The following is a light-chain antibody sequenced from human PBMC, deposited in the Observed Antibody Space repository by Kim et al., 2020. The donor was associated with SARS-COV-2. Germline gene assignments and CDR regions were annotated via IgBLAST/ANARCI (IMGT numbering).Light chain of an antibody. CDR3: LQDYNYPLT. V-gene: IGKV1-6*01. Sequence: AAVGDRVTITCRASQGIRNDLGWYQQKTGNAPKLLIDAASSLQSGVPSRFSGSGSGTDFTLTISSLQPEDFATYYCLQDYNYPLTFGGGTKVDIK. J-gene: IGKJ4*01. CDR2: AAS. CDR1: QGIRND.